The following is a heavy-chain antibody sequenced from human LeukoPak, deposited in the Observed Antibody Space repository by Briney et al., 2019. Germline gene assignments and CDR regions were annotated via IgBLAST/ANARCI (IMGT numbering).Heavy chain of an antibody. J-gene: IGHJ4*02. D-gene: IGHD3-10*01. CDR3: ARWALGGPTPGDFDY. CDR2: IYYSGST. CDR1: GGSISSGGYY. V-gene: IGHV4-31*03. Sequence: SETLSLTCTVSGGSISSGGYYWSWIRQHPGKGLERIGYIYYSGSTYYNPSLKSRVTISVDTSKNQFSLKLSSVTAADTAVYYCARWALGGPTPGDFDYWGQGTLVTVSS.